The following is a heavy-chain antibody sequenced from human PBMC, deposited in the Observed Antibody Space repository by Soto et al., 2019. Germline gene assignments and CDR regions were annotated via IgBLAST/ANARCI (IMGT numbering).Heavy chain of an antibody. D-gene: IGHD2-15*01. Sequence: SETLSLTCTVSGGSIFSSYWTWIRQPPGKGLEWIGNVYYSGSTNYSPSLKSRITISVDTSKNQFSLNLSSVTAADTAVYYCARVPAAPSWFDPPRQRTLVTVS. CDR1: GGSIFSSY. J-gene: IGHJ5*02. CDR3: ARVPAAPSWFDP. CDR2: VYYSGST. V-gene: IGHV4-59*01.